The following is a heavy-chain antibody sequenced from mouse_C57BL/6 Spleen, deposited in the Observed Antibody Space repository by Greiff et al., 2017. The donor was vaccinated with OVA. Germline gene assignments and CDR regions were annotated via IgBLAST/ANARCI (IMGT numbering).Heavy chain of an antibody. D-gene: IGHD2-4*01. CDR2: ISYDGSN. CDR3: AREGDYDGAWFAY. Sequence: EVQLVESGPGLVKPSQSLSLTCSVTGYSITSGYYWHWIRQFPGNKLEWMGYISYDGSNNYNPSLTNRISITRDTSKNQFFLKLNSVTTEDTATYYCAREGDYDGAWFAYWGQGTLVTVSA. J-gene: IGHJ3*01. V-gene: IGHV3-6*01. CDR1: GYSITSGYY.